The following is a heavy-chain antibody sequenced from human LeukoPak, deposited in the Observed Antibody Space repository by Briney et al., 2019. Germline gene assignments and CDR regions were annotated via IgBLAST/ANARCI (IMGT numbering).Heavy chain of an antibody. Sequence: ASVKVSCKASGYTFTGYYMHWVRQAPGQGLEWMGWINPNSGGTNYAQKFQGRVTMTRDTSISTAYMELSRLRSDDTAVYYCARGELWFGELFHTPFDYWGQGTLVTVSS. CDR2: INPNSGGT. D-gene: IGHD3-10*01. CDR1: GYTFTGYY. CDR3: ARGELWFGELFHTPFDY. J-gene: IGHJ4*02. V-gene: IGHV1-2*02.